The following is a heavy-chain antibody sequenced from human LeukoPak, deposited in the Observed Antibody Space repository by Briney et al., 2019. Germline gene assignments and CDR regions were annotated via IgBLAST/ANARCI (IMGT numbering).Heavy chain of an antibody. V-gene: IGHV4-39*01. CDR2: IYYSGST. CDR1: GGSISSSSYY. Sequence: SETLSLTCTVSGGSISSSSYYWGWIRQPPGQGLEWIGSIYYSGSTYYNPSLKSRVTISVDTSKNQFSLKLSSVTAADTAVYYCASLAWWELPSYVFDYWGQGTLVTVSS. CDR3: ASLAWWELPSYVFDY. D-gene: IGHD1-26*01. J-gene: IGHJ4*02.